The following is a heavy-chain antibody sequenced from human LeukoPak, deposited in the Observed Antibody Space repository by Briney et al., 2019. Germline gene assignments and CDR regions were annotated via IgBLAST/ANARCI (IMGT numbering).Heavy chain of an antibody. J-gene: IGHJ4*02. D-gene: IGHD3-10*01. CDR1: GVSIKYDGYY. CDR3: ARGNRQLAYYGSGSRLPYDS. CDR2: IHHSGTT. V-gene: IGHV4-30-2*06. Sequence: SETLSLTCTVSGVSIKYDGYYWAWMRQSPGKGLEWIGYIHHSGTTDYNPSLKGRATISADTSRNQLSLKLTSVTAADTAVYYCARGNRQLAYYGSGSRLPYDSWGQGTLVTVSS.